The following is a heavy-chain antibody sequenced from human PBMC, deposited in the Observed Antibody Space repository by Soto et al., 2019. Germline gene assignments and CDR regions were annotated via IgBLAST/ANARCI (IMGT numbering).Heavy chain of an antibody. V-gene: IGHV6-1*01. CDR2: TYYRSKWYN. Sequence: SQTLSLTCAISGDSVSSNSAAWNWIRQSPSRGLEWLGRTYYRSKWYNDYAVSVKSRVTINPDTSKNQFSLQLNSVTPEDTALYFCARAGSFSYYYGMDVWGQGTTVTVS. CDR3: ARAGSFSYYYGMDV. CDR1: GDSVSSNSAA. J-gene: IGHJ6*02. D-gene: IGHD7-27*01.